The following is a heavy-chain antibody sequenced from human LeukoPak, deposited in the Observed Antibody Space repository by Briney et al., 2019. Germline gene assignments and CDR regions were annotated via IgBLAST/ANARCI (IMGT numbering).Heavy chain of an antibody. CDR1: GFTFSTFA. CDR2: IKSKTDGGTT. CDR3: TLPWGSGSYYDY. D-gene: IGHD3-10*01. Sequence: GGSLRLSCSASGFTFSTFAMHWVRQAPGKGLEWVGHIKSKTDGGTTDYAAPVKGRFTISRDDSKNTLFLQMNSLKTEDTAVYYCTLPWGSGSYYDYWGQGTPVTVSS. V-gene: IGHV3-15*01. J-gene: IGHJ4*02.